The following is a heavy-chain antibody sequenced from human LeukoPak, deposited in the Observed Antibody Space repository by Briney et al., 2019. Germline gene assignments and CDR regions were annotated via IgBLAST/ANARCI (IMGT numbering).Heavy chain of an antibody. CDR3: AVTYYYDSSPTW. CDR2: SITIFGTA. V-gene: IGHV1-69*05. D-gene: IGHD3-22*01. J-gene: IGHJ4*02. Sequence: SVKVSCKASGDTFSTYAISWVRQAPGQGLEWMGGSITIFGTAKYAQKFQGRVTIITDESTSTAYMELSSLRSEGTAVYYCAVTYYYDSSPTWWGQGPLVTVSS. CDR1: GDTFSTYA.